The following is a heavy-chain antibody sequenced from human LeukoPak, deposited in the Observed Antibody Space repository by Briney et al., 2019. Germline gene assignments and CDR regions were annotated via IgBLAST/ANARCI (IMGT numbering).Heavy chain of an antibody. J-gene: IGHJ4*02. D-gene: IGHD3-22*01. Sequence: PGGSLRLSCAASGFTFSSYGMRWVRQAPGKGLEWVAVIWYDGSNKYYADSVKGRFTISRDNSKNTLYLQMNSLRAEDTAVYYCARDRALYDRSGYYYTEDDYWGQGTLVTVSS. CDR3: ARDRALYDRSGYYYTEDDY. CDR1: GFTFSSYG. V-gene: IGHV3-33*01. CDR2: IWYDGSNK.